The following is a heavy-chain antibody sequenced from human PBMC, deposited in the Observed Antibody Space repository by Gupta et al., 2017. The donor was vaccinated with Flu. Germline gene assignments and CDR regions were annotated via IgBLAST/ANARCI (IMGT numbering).Heavy chain of an antibody. Sequence: QVQLQQWGAGLFKPSETLSLTCAVYGGSFSGYYWSWIRQPPGKGLEWIGEINHSGSTNYNPSLTSRVTISVDTAKNQFSLKLSSVTAADTAVYYCATRNRYCSSTSCYLWFVGTGWFDPWGQGNLVTVSS. V-gene: IGHV4-34*01. D-gene: IGHD2-2*01. CDR1: GGSFSGYY. J-gene: IGHJ5*02. CDR3: ATRNRYCSSTSCYLWFVGTGWFDP. CDR2: INHSGST.